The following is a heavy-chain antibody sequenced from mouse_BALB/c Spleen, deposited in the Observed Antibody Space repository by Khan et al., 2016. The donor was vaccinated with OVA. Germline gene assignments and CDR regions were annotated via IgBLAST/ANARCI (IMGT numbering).Heavy chain of an antibody. J-gene: IGHJ2*01. V-gene: IGHV3-2*02. CDR1: GYSITSDYA. CDR3: ASMILYYYGSNFGGYYFDY. CDR2: ISYSGDT. Sequence: EVQLQESGPGLVKPSQSLSLTCTVTGYSITSDYAWNWIRQFPGNKLEWMGYISYSGDTAYNPSLKSRISITRDTSKTQFFLQLNSVTTEDTATXYCASMILYYYGSNFGGYYFDYWGQGTTLTVSS. D-gene: IGHD1-1*01.